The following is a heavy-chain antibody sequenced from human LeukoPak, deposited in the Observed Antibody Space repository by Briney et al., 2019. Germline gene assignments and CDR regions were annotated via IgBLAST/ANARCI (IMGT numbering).Heavy chain of an antibody. J-gene: IGHJ4*02. Sequence: GGSLRLSCAASGFTVSSNYMSWVRQAPGKGLEWVSVIYSGGSTYYADSVKGRFTISRDNSKNTLYLQMNSLRAEDTAVYYCARERGIAAAGQDYFDYWGQGTLVTVSS. CDR1: GFTVSSNY. D-gene: IGHD6-13*01. CDR2: IYSGGST. V-gene: IGHV3-53*01. CDR3: ARERGIAAAGQDYFDY.